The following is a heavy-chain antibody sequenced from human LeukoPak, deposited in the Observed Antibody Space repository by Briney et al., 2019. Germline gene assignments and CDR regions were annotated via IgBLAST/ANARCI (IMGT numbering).Heavy chain of an antibody. V-gene: IGHV3-23*01. D-gene: IGHD2-21*01. CDR2: IRESSGDT. CDR1: GFTVINYA. J-gene: IGHJ4*02. Sequence: GGSLRLSCAASGFTVINYAMNWVRQAPGKGLEWVSTIRESSGDTYYEDSVKGRFTIYRDISRNTVYLQMNNLRVEDTAVYFCAKRPISGDDKSFDYWGQVLLVTVSS. CDR3: AKRPISGDDKSFDY.